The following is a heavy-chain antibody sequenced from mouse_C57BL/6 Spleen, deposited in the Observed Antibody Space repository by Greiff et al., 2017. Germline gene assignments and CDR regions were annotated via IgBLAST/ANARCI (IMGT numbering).Heavy chain of an antibody. CDR1: GFNIKNTY. J-gene: IGHJ2*01. CDR2: IDPANGNT. CDR3: DGFSGSSRYYFDG. Sequence: EVQLVESVAELVRPGASVKLSCTASGFNIKNTYMHWVKQRPEQGLEWIGRIDPANGNTKYAPKFQGKATITADTSSNTAYLQLSSLTSEDTAIYYRDGFSGSSRYYFDGWGQGTTLTVAS. V-gene: IGHV14-3*01. D-gene: IGHD1-1*01.